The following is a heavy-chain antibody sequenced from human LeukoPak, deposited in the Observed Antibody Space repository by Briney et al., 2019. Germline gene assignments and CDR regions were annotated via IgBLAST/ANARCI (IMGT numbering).Heavy chain of an antibody. CDR1: GGSISSYY. J-gene: IGHJ4*02. CDR3: ARSSGWGVEVFDY. Sequence: SETLSLTCTVSGGSISSYYWSWIRQPPGKGLEWIGSIYHSGSTYYNPSLKSRVTISVDTSKNQFSLKLSSVTAADTAVYYCARSSGWGVEVFDYWGQGTLVTVSS. CDR2: IYHSGST. D-gene: IGHD6-19*01. V-gene: IGHV4-59*08.